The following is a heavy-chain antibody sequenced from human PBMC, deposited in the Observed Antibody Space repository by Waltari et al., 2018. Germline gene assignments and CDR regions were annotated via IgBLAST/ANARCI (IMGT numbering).Heavy chain of an antibody. J-gene: IGHJ5*02. Sequence: VQLVQSGAEVKKPGASVKVSCKASGYTFNGYYMHWVRQAPGQGLEWMGRINPNSGGTNYAQKFQGRVTMTRDTSISTAYMELSRLRSDDTAVYYCARSRPYSSSSVWFDPWGQGTLVTVSS. D-gene: IGHD6-6*01. CDR2: INPNSGGT. V-gene: IGHV1-2*06. CDR1: GYTFNGYY. CDR3: ARSRPYSSSSVWFDP.